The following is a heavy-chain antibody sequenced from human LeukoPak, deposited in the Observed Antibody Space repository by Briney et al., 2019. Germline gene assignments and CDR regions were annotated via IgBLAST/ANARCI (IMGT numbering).Heavy chain of an antibody. Sequence: PSETLSPTCTVSGGSISGSSYYWGWIRQPPGKGLEWIGEINHSGSTNYNPSLKSRVTISVDTSKNQFSLKLSSVTAADTAVYYCARRPSLRRSSSWYVDYWGQGTLVTVSS. CDR2: INHSGST. J-gene: IGHJ4*02. D-gene: IGHD6-13*01. V-gene: IGHV4-39*07. CDR3: ARRPSLRRSSSWYVDY. CDR1: GGSISGSSYY.